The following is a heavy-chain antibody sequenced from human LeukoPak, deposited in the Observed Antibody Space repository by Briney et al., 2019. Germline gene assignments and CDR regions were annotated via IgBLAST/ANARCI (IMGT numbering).Heavy chain of an antibody. CDR2: VWYDGSQK. Sequence: GGSLRLSCAASGFTFSSYDMYWVRQAPGKGLDWVAFVWYDGSQKYYADSVKGRFTLSRDNSKNTLYLQMNSLRAEDTAVFYCAKGGARLHSYYFDYWGQGTLVTVSS. CDR1: GFTFSSYD. D-gene: IGHD1-26*01. CDR3: AKGGARLHSYYFDY. V-gene: IGHV3-30*02. J-gene: IGHJ4*02.